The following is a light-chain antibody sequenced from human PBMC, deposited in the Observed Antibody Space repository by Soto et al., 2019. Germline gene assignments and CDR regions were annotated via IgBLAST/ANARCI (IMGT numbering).Light chain of an antibody. V-gene: IGLV2-14*01. CDR3: TAYSPAGVL. CDR2: DVS. Sequence: QSVLTQPASVSGSPGQSITISCTGTSSDVGRYNYISWYQQHPGKAPRLMICDVSSRSSGVSNRFSGSKSDNTASLAISGLQTEDEAIYYCTAYSPAGVLFGGGTKVTVL. CDR1: SSDVGRYNY. J-gene: IGLJ2*01.